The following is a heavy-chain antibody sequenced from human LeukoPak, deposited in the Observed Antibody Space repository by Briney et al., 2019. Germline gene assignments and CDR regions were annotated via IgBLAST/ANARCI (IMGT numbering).Heavy chain of an antibody. V-gene: IGHV3-7*01. Sequence: GGSLRLSCAASGFTFSSYWMSWVRQAPGKGLEWVANIKRDGSDKYYVGSVEGQFTISRDNAKNSLYLQMSSLRAEDTAIYYCARALYNRGWYPDYFDSWGQGTLVTVSS. CDR2: IKRDGSDK. J-gene: IGHJ4*02. D-gene: IGHD6-19*01. CDR1: GFTFSSYW. CDR3: ARALYNRGWYPDYFDS.